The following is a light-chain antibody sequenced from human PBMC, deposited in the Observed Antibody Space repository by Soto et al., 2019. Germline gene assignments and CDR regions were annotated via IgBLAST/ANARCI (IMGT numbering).Light chain of an antibody. CDR3: QQRSNWPPVT. J-gene: IGKJ4*01. CDR1: QSVSNY. Sequence: IVFTKSPATLSFSTWQRSHLCSRSSQSVSNYLAWYQQKPGQAPRLLIYDASNRASGIPARFSGSGSGTDFTLTISSLDPEDFAVYYCQQRSNWPPVTFGGGTKVDNK. V-gene: IGKV3-11*01. CDR2: DAS.